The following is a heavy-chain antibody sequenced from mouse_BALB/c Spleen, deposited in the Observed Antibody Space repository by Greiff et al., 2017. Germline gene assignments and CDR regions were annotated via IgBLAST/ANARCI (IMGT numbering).Heavy chain of an antibody. CDR1: GYSITSGYY. J-gene: IGHJ2*01. CDR3: ARDRGYYGSSPCFDY. CDR2: ISYDGSN. V-gene: IGHV3-6*02. D-gene: IGHD1-1*01. Sequence: VQLKESGPGLVKPSQSLSLTCSVTGYSITSGYYWNWIRQFPGNKLEWMGYISYDGSNNYNPSLKNRISITRDTSKNQFFLKLNSVTTEDTATYYCARDRGYYGSSPCFDYWGQGTTLTVSS.